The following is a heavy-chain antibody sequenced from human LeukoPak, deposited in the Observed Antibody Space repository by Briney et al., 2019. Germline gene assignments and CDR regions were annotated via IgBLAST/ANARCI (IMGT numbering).Heavy chain of an antibody. V-gene: IGHV3-23*01. Sequence: PGGSLRLLCAASGFTFSSYAMSWVRQARGKGLEWVSAIGGSGGSTYYADSVKGRFTISRDNSKNTLYLQMNSLRAEDTAVYYCAKHGYGSGSYSHTSNWFDPWGQGTLVTVSS. J-gene: IGHJ5*02. CDR3: AKHGYGSGSYSHTSNWFDP. CDR1: GFTFSSYA. CDR2: IGGSGGST. D-gene: IGHD3-10*01.